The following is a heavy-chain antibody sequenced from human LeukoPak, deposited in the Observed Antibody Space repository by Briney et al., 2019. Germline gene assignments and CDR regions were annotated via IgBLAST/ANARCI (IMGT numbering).Heavy chain of an antibody. CDR1: GGSISSYY. D-gene: IGHD6-19*01. J-gene: IGHJ4*02. Sequence: SETLSLTCTVSGGSISSYYWSWIRQPPGKGLEWIGYIYYSGSTNYNPSLKSRVTISVDKSKSQFSLKLSSVTAADTAVYYCASWGLDSSGWSRGFWGQGTLVTVSS. CDR3: ASWGLDSSGWSRGF. CDR2: IYYSGST. V-gene: IGHV4-59*12.